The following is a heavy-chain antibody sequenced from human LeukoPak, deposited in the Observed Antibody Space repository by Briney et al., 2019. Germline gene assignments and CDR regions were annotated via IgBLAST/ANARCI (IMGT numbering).Heavy chain of an antibody. CDR2: IYYSGST. CDR3: ASMYCGGDCYPRGDAFDI. D-gene: IGHD2-21*01. V-gene: IGHV4-39*07. J-gene: IGHJ3*02. Sequence: SETLSLTCTVSGGSISSSSYYWGWIRQPPGKGLEWIGSIYYSGSTYYNPSLKSRVTISVDTSKNQFSLKLSSVTAADTAVYYCASMYCGGDCYPRGDAFDIWGQGTMVTVSS. CDR1: GGSISSSSYY.